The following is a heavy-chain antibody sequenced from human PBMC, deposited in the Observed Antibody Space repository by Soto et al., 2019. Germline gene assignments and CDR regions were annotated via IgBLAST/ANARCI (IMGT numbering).Heavy chain of an antibody. J-gene: IGHJ6*02. V-gene: IGHV3-53*01. CDR2: IYSGGST. CDR1: GFTVSSNY. CDR3: ARDYADGGPYYYGMDV. D-gene: IGHD3-10*01. Sequence: GVSLRLSCAASGFTVSSNYMSWVRQAPGKGLEWVSVIYSGGSTYYADSVKGRFTISRDNSKNTLYLQMNSLRAEDTAVYYCARDYADGGPYYYGMDVWGQGTTVTVS.